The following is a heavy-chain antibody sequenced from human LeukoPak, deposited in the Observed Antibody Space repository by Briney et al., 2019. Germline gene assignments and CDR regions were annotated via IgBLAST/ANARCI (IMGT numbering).Heavy chain of an antibody. Sequence: SVKVSCKASGYTFTSYAISWVRQAPGQGLEWMGRIIPILGIANYAQKFQGRVTITADKSTSTDYMELSSLRSEDTVVYYCARVPDYYDSSGVFDYWGQGTLVTVSS. CDR1: GYTFTSYA. D-gene: IGHD3-22*01. V-gene: IGHV1-69*04. CDR3: ARVPDYYDSSGVFDY. CDR2: IIPILGIA. J-gene: IGHJ4*02.